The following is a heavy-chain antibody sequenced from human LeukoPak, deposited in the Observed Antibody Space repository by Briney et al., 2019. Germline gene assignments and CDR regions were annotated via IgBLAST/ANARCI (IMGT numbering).Heavy chain of an antibody. D-gene: IGHD3-22*01. CDR1: GFTFSNYW. V-gene: IGHV3-74*01. CDR3: AKEAPDSSGYYYFFDY. Sequence: PGGSLRLSCAASGFTFSNYWMHWVRLAPGKGLVWVSRISNDGSITHYADSVKGRFTISRDNAKNTLYLQMDSLRAEDTAVYYCAKEAPDSSGYYYFFDYWGQGTLVTVSS. J-gene: IGHJ4*02. CDR2: ISNDGSIT.